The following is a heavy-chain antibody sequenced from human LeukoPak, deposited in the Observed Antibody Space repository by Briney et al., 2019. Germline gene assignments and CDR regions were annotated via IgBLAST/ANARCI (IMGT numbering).Heavy chain of an antibody. Sequence: ASVKVSCKASGYIFTRYYIHWVRQAPGQGLEWMAISNPSGGSTSFAQKFQGRLTMTRDTSTSTVYMELSSLRSEDTAVYYCARVKQQRSFDYWGQGTLVTVSS. CDR3: ARVKQQRSFDY. J-gene: IGHJ4*02. V-gene: IGHV1-46*01. CDR1: GYIFTRYY. CDR2: SNPSGGST. D-gene: IGHD6-13*01.